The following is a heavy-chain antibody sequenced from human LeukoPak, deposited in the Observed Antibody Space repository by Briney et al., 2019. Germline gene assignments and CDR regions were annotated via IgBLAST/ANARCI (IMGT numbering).Heavy chain of an antibody. CDR1: GFTFSSYG. CDR3: ARQHCSGGDCYFFD. CDR2: IWYDGNNK. D-gene: IGHD2-15*01. V-gene: IGHV3-33*01. Sequence: GRSLRLSCAASGFTFSSYGMHWVRQAPGKGLEWVALIWYDGNNKYYADSVKGRFTISRDNSKSTLYLQLNSLRAEDTAVYYCARQHCSGGDCYFFDWGQGTLVTVS. J-gene: IGHJ4*02.